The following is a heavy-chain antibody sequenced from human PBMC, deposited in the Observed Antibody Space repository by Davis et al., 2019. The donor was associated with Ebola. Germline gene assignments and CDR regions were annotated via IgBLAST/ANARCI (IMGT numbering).Heavy chain of an antibody. CDR3: AKLKGAADLNWFDL. CDR2: MSYSGRT. V-gene: IGHV4-39*01. J-gene: IGHJ5*02. D-gene: IGHD6-13*01. CDR1: GGSISSSSYY. Sequence: PGGSLRLSCTVSGGSISSSSYYWGWIRQPPEKGLEWIGTMSYSGRTYYNPSLKSRLNISVGTSQNQFSLKVTSVTAADTAVYYCAKLKGAADLNWFDLWGQGTLVTVSS.